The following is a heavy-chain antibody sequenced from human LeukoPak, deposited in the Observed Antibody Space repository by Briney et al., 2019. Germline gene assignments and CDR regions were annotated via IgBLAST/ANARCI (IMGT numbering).Heavy chain of an antibody. J-gene: IGHJ3*02. CDR2: IYSGGST. CDR1: GFTVSSNY. Sequence: GGSLRLSCAASGFTVSSNYMGWVRQAPGKGLEWVSVIYSGGSTYYADSVKGRFTISRDNAKNSLYLQMNSLRAEDTAVYYCVRDYDFWSGYHDAFDIWGQGTMVTVSS. D-gene: IGHD3-3*01. V-gene: IGHV3-53*01. CDR3: VRDYDFWSGYHDAFDI.